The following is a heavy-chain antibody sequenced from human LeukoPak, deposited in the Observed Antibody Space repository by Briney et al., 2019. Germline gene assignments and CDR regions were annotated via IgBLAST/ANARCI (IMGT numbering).Heavy chain of an antibody. CDR1: GFTFKTHG. D-gene: IGHD6-13*01. J-gene: IGHJ4*02. CDR3: AKDLDIAAAGYYFDY. Sequence: GGSLRLSCAASGFTFKTHGMHWVRQAPGKGLGGGAVISYDGSNKYYADSVRGRFTISRDNSKNTLYLQMNSLRAEDTAVYYCAKDLDIAAAGYYFDYWGQGTLVTVSS. CDR2: ISYDGSNK. V-gene: IGHV3-30*18.